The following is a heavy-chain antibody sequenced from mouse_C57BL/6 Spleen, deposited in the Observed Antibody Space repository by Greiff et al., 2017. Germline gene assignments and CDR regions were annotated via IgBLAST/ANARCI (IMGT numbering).Heavy chain of an antibody. CDR3: ARKGDYYGSSYPFAY. V-gene: IGHV14-3*01. D-gene: IGHD1-1*01. CDR1: GFNIKNTY. CDR2: IGPANGNT. J-gene: IGHJ3*01. Sequence: VQLQQSVAELVRPGASVKLSCTASGFNIKNTYMHWVKQRPEQGLEWIGRIGPANGNTKYAPKFQSQATITADTSSNTAYLQLSSLTSEDTAIYYCARKGDYYGSSYPFAYWGQGTLVTVS.